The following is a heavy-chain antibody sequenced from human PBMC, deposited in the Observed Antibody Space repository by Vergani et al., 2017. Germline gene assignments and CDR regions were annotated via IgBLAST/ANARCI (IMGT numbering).Heavy chain of an antibody. CDR3: ASSTLIDGYKQIRGRIYY. V-gene: IGHV4-34*01. CDR1: GGSFSGYY. J-gene: IGHJ4*02. Sequence: QVQLQQWGAGLLKPSETLSLTCAVYGGSFSGYYWSWIRQPPGKGLEWIGEINHSGSTNYNPSLKSRVTISVDTSKNQFSLKLSSVTAADTAVYYCASSTLIDGYKQIRGRIYYWGQGTLVTVSS. CDR2: INHSGST. D-gene: IGHD5-24*01.